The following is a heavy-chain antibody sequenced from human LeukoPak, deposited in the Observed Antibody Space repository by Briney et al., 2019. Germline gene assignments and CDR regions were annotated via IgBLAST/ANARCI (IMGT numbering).Heavy chain of an antibody. D-gene: IGHD3-3*01. CDR3: ARAFWSGYSDAFDI. J-gene: IGHJ3*02. CDR1: GFIFSSYW. Sequence: GGSLRLSCAASGFIFSSYWMSWVRQAPGKGLEWVANIKQDGSEKYYVDSVKGRFTISRDNAKNSLYLQMNSLRAEDTAVYYCARAFWSGYSDAFDIWGQGTMVTVSS. CDR2: IKQDGSEK. V-gene: IGHV3-7*01.